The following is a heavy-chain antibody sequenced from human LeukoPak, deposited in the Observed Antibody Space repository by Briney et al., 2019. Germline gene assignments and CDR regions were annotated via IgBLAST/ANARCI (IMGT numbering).Heavy chain of an antibody. J-gene: IGHJ4*02. CDR1: GYTFSGYG. D-gene: IGHD3-16*01. V-gene: IGHV1-18*04. Sequence: ASVKVSCKTSGYTFSGYGISWVRQAPGRGLEWMGWISGHNGDTYFAQKSQGRVTLTTDTSTSTAYMELRSLRSDDTAVYYCTKDMGSNPAWITWGQGTLVTVSS. CDR3: TKDMGSNPAWIT. CDR2: ISGHNGDT.